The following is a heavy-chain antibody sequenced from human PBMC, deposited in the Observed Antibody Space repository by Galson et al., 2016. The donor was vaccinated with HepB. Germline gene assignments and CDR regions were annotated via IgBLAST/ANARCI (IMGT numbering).Heavy chain of an antibody. CDR2: ISYEGSNR. Sequence: SLRLSCAASGFTFSNYGMHWVRQAPGKGLEWVAVISYEGSNRFYADSVKGRFTISRDNPTSTLYLQINDARTEDTAVYYWANGNFDYWGQGTLVTVSS. V-gene: IGHV3-30*18. J-gene: IGHJ4*02. CDR3: ANGNFDY. CDR1: GFTFSNYG. D-gene: IGHD1-14*01.